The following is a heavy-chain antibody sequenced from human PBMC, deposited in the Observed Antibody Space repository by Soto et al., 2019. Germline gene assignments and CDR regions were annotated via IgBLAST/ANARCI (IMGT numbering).Heavy chain of an antibody. Sequence: PGGSLRLSCAASGFTVSSNYMSWVRQAPGKGLEWVSVIYSGGSTYYADSVKGRFIISRDDSKNTLFLQMNSLRAEDTAVYYCANGRYYYDSSAYFAYWGQGTLVTVSS. D-gene: IGHD3-22*01. CDR2: IYSGGST. V-gene: IGHV3-66*01. CDR3: ANGRYYYDSSAYFAY. J-gene: IGHJ4*02. CDR1: GFTVSSNY.